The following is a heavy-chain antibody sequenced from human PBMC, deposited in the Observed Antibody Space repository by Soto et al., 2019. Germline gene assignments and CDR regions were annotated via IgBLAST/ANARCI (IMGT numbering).Heavy chain of an antibody. V-gene: IGHV3-53*04. D-gene: IGHD3-22*01. CDR2: TYSSGRT. CDR3: ERDYYLHY. J-gene: IGHJ4*02. Sequence: GGSLRLSCAASGFTVSSNYMSWVRQAPGKGLEWGTVTYSSGRTCYADSIKGRLTITRQNSKNTLYLQMNSLRADDTAVYYCERDYYLHYWGQGTPVTVSS. CDR1: GFTVSSNY.